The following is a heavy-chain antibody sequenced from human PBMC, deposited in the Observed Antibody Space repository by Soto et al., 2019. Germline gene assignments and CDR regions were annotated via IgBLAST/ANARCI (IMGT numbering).Heavy chain of an antibody. V-gene: IGHV3-48*03. CDR3: ARDGGG. CDR1: GFTFSSYE. Sequence: GGSLRVSCAASGFTFSSYEVNWVRLAPGKGLEWISYISSTGSTKHYADSVTGRFTISRDNAKNLLSLQMNSLRVEDTAVYYCARDGGGWGRGTLVTVSS. D-gene: IGHD3-16*01. J-gene: IGHJ4*02. CDR2: ISSTGSTK.